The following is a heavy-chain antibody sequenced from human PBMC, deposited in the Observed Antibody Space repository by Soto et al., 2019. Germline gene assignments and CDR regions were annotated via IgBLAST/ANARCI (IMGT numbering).Heavy chain of an antibody. V-gene: IGHV3-9*01. CDR3: AKGYSGYDIAFDI. CDR2: ISWNSGSI. J-gene: IGHJ3*02. Sequence: GGSLRLSCAASGFTFDDYAMHWVRQAPGKGLEWVSGISWNSGSIGYADPVKGRFTISRDNAKNSLYLQMNSLRAEDTVLYYCAKGYSGYDIAFDIWGQGRMVTVSS. D-gene: IGHD5-12*01. CDR1: GFTFDDYA.